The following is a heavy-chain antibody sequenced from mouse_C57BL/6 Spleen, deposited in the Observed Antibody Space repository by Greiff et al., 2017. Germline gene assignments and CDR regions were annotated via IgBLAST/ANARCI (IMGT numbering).Heavy chain of an antibody. CDR3: AREEDGYPFAY. CDR1: GYTFTDYY. CDR2: INPNNGGT. D-gene: IGHD2-3*01. Sequence: VQLQQSGPELVKPGASVKISCTASGYTFTDYYMNWVKQSHGKSLEWIGDINPNNGGTSYTQEFKGKATLTVDKSSSTAYMELRSLTSEDSAGYYCAREEDGYPFAYWGQGALVTVSA. V-gene: IGHV1-26*01. J-gene: IGHJ3*01.